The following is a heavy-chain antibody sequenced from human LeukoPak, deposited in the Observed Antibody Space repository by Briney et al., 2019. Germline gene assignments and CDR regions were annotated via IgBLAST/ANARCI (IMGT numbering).Heavy chain of an antibody. D-gene: IGHD3-22*01. CDR3: ARGPDSGGYYTYYYYGRDV. Sequence: SVKVSCKASGGTFSSYAISWVRQAPGQGLEWMGGIIPIFGTANYAQKFQGRVTITADESTSTAYMELSSLRSEDTAVYYCARGPDSGGYYTYYYYGRDVRGKGTTVTVSS. J-gene: IGHJ6*04. V-gene: IGHV1-69*13. CDR2: IIPIFGTA. CDR1: GGTFSSYA.